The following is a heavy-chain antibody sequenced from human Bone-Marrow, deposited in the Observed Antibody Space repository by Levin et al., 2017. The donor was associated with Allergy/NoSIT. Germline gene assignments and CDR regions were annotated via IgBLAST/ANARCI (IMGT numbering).Heavy chain of an antibody. J-gene: IGHJ4*02. CDR3: TTDPGGKSGFDY. CDR2: IRRNSDGGTT. Sequence: TAGGSLRLSCAASGFTFNTAWMSWVRQAPGKGLEWVGRIRRNSDGGTTEYAEPVKGRFTISRDDSKEMVFLQMNSLKIEDTAVYYCTTDPGGKSGFDYWGQGTLVTVSS. CDR1: GFTFNTAW. D-gene: IGHD4-23*01. V-gene: IGHV3-15*01.